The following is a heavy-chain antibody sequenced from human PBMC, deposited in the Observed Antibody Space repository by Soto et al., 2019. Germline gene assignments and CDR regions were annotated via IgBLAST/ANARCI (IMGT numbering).Heavy chain of an antibody. J-gene: IGHJ6*02. D-gene: IGHD1-1*01. Sequence: SETLCLTWAVVCGSFSGYYWSWIRQPPGKGLEWIGEINHSGSTNYNPSLKSRATISVGPSKNPFSLKLSSVPAADTAVYSCARGGGYGGTTFRYYYYGMDVWGQGTTVTVSS. V-gene: IGHV4-34*01. CDR2: INHSGST. CDR3: ARGGGYGGTTFRYYYYGMDV. CDR1: CGSFSGYY.